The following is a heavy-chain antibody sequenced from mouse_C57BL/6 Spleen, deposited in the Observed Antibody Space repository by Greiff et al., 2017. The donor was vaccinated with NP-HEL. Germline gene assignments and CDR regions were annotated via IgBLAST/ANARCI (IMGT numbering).Heavy chain of an antibody. CDR2: IRSKSNNYAT. V-gene: IGHV10-1*01. CDR3: VGVYYDYRRYFDY. J-gene: IGHJ2*01. CDR1: GFSFNTYA. D-gene: IGHD2-4*01. Sequence: EVQLQESGGGLVQPKGSLKLSCAASGFSFNTYAMNWVRQAPGKGLEWVARIRSKSNNYATYYADSVKDRFTISRDDSESMLYLQMNNLKTEDTAMYYCVGVYYDYRRYFDYWGQGTTLTVSP.